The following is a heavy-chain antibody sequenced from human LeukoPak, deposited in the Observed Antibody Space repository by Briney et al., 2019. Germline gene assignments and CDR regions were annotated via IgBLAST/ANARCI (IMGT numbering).Heavy chain of an antibody. V-gene: IGHV1-2*02. J-gene: IGHJ3*02. Sequence: GASVKVSCKSSGYTFTDYYMHWVRQAPGQGLEWMGWINPKSGGTNYAQKFQGRVTMTRDTSISTAYMELSRLRSDDTAVYYCARLTYYDFWSGYNYAFDIWGQGTMVTVSS. CDR3: ARLTYYDFWSGYNYAFDI. D-gene: IGHD3-3*01. CDR2: INPKSGGT. CDR1: GYTFTDYY.